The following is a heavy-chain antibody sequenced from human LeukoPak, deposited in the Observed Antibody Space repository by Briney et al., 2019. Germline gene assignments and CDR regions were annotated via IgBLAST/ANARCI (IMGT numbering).Heavy chain of an antibody. J-gene: IGHJ4*02. D-gene: IGHD2-2*01. CDR3: ARDVGEYCSSIDCHASDY. V-gene: IGHV1-2*02. Sequence: ASVKVSCKASGYTFTGYYMHWVRQAPGQGLEWMGWINPNSGGTNYAQKFQGRVTMTRDTSISTAYMALSRLRSDDTAVYYCARDVGEYCSSIDCHASDYWGQGTLVTVSS. CDR1: GYTFTGYY. CDR2: INPNSGGT.